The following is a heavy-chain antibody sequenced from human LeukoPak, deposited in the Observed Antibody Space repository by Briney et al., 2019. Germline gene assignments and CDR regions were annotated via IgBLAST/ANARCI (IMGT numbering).Heavy chain of an antibody. CDR3: ARGVGAAYFDY. CDR1: GFTFSSYS. Sequence: GGSLRLSCAASGFTFSSYSMNWVRQAPGKGLEWVSSISSNSNYIYYTDSVKGRFTISRDNAKNSLYLQMNSLRAEDTAVYYCARGVGAAYFDYWGQGTLVTVSS. CDR2: ISSNSNYI. V-gene: IGHV3-21*01. D-gene: IGHD1-26*01. J-gene: IGHJ4*02.